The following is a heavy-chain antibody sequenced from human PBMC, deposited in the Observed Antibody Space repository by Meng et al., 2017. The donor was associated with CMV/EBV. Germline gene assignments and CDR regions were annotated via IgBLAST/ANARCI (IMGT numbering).Heavy chain of an antibody. J-gene: IGHJ4*02. CDR1: GFTFNAYA. Sequence: GESLRLSCSVSGFTFNAYAMSWVRQAPGKGLEWVSAISGSGGSAYYADSLKGRSTISRDNSKNTLYLQMHSLRAEDTAVYYCARYVESWSTEPLDFWGQGTLVTVSS. V-gene: IGHV3-23*01. D-gene: IGHD4-11*01. CDR2: ISGSGGSA. CDR3: ARYVESWSTEPLDF.